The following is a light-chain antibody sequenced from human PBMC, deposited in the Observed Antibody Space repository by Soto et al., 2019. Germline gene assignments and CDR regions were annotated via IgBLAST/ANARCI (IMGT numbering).Light chain of an antibody. J-gene: IGKJ4*01. Sequence: DIQMTQSPSSVSASVGDRVTITCRASQGISNWLAWYQQKPGKAPKLLISTASSLESGVPSRFSGSGSGTEFPLTISSQQPEDFATFYCQQANSFSLTFGGGTKVEIK. CDR1: QGISNW. V-gene: IGKV1-12*01. CDR3: QQANSFSLT. CDR2: TAS.